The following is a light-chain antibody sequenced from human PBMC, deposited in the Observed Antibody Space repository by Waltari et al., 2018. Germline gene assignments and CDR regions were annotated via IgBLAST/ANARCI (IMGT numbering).Light chain of an antibody. CDR3: QSYDSSLSGWVV. V-gene: IGLV1-40*01. CDR1: SSKSGAGDD. J-gene: IGLJ2*01. Sequence: QSVLTQLPSAFGPPLQGITISRTGCSSKSGAGDDLHCCQQLPGTAPKLLIYGNSNRPSGVPDRFSGSKSGTSASLAITGLQAEDEADYYCQSYDSSLSGWVVFGGGTKLTVL. CDR2: GNS.